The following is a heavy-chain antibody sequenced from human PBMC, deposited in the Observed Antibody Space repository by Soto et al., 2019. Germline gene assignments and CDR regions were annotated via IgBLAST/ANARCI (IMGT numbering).Heavy chain of an antibody. V-gene: IGHV1-69*01. Sequence: QVQLVQSGAEEKKPGSSVKVSCKASGGTFSSFAISWVRQAPGQGLEWMGGIIPIFGTTNYAQKFQGRVTITADESTSTAYMEVTTLRSEDTAVYYCARDRDHTYDYWGQGTLVTVSS. J-gene: IGHJ4*02. CDR1: GGTFSSFA. CDR3: ARDRDHTYDY. CDR2: IIPIFGTT.